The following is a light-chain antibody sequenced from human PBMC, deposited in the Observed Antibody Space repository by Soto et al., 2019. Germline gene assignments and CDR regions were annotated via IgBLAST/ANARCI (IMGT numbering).Light chain of an antibody. CDR2: GSF. Sequence: EIVLTQSPGTLSLSPGERASLSCRASQSVRNNYLAWYQQKPGQPPRLLIFGSFNRATGIPDRFSGSGSGTDFTLTISRLVPEDFAVYFCQQYGCSPPYTFGQGTKVEIK. CDR1: QSVRNNY. CDR3: QQYGCSPPYT. J-gene: IGKJ2*01. V-gene: IGKV3-20*01.